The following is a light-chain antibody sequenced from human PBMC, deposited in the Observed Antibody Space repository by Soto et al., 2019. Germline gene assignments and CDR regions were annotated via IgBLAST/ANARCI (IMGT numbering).Light chain of an antibody. CDR3: KSYAGSNPYV. V-gene: IGLV2-8*01. CDR1: KNDIGVYDF. CDR2: EVV. Sequence: QSVLTQPPSASGSPGQSVTISCTGTKNDIGVYDFVSWYQHHPGKAPRLIIYEVVQRPSGVPDRFSGSKSGNTASLTVSGLPAADEADYFCKSYAGSNPYVFGSGTKVTVL. J-gene: IGLJ1*01.